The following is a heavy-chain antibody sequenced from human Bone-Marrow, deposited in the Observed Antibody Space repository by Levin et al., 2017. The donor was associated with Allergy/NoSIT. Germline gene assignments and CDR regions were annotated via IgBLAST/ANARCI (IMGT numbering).Heavy chain of an antibody. Sequence: GGSLRLSCAASGFTFSTYSMTWVRQAPGKGLEWVSYISGSSSEIFYADSVKGRFTISRDNANNSLYLQMNSLRHEDTAVYYCARDIGITGADDYWGQGTLVTVSS. CDR2: ISGSSSEI. CDR3: ARDIGITGADDY. D-gene: IGHD6-13*01. CDR1: GFTFSTYS. V-gene: IGHV3-48*02. J-gene: IGHJ4*02.